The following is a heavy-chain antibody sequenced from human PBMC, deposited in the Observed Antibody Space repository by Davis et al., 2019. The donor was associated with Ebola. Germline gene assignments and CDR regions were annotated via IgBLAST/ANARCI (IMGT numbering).Heavy chain of an antibody. D-gene: IGHD2-15*01. J-gene: IGHJ4*02. CDR1: GFTFSSFA. CDR3: AKADIGGRFWGYFDS. V-gene: IGHV3-23*01. CDR2: INGKTGST. Sequence: PGGSLRLSCAASGFTFSSFAMSWVRQAPGEGLEWVSTINGKTGSTYYPDSVKGRFTISRDDSKNTLYLQMNSLRAEDAAVYYCAKADIGGRFWGYFDSWGQGTLVTVSS.